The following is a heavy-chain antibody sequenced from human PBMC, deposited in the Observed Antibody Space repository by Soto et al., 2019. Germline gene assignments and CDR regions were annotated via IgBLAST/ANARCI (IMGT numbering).Heavy chain of an antibody. CDR2: IYYSGST. V-gene: IGHV4-39*01. D-gene: IGHD3-10*01. CDR1: GGSISSSSYY. CDR3: ASGPYYYGSGSYFLY. Sequence: SLTCTVSGGSISSSSYYWGWIRQPPGKGLEWIGSIYYSGSTYYNPSLKSRVTISVDTSKNQFSLKLSSVTAADTAVYYCASGPYYYGSGSYFLYWGQGTLVTVSS. J-gene: IGHJ4*02.